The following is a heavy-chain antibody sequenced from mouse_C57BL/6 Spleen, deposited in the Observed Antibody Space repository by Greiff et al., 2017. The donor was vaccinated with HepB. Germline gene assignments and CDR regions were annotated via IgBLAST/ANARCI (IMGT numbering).Heavy chain of an antibody. CDR1: GYTFTDYY. J-gene: IGHJ1*03. CDR2: INPNNGGT. V-gene: IGHV1-26*01. CDR3: ARVYYYGSYGYFDV. Sequence: EVQLQQSGPELVKPGASVKISCKASGYTFTDYYMNWVKQSHGKSLEWIGDINPNNGGTSYNQKFKGKATLTVDKSSSTAYMELRSLTSEDSAVCYCARVYYYGSYGYFDVWGTGTTVTVSS. D-gene: IGHD1-1*01.